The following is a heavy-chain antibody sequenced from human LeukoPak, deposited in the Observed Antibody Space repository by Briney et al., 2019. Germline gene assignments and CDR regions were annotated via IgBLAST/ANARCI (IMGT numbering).Heavy chain of an antibody. CDR1: GGTFSSYA. Sequence: GASVKVSCKASGGTFSSYAISWVRQAPGQGLEWMGGIIPIFGTANYAQKFQGRVTITADKSTSTAYMELSSLRSEDTAVYYCARDGACSGGSCYDYWGQGTLVTVSS. CDR2: IIPIFGTA. J-gene: IGHJ4*02. V-gene: IGHV1-69*06. CDR3: ARDGACSGGSCYDY. D-gene: IGHD2-15*01.